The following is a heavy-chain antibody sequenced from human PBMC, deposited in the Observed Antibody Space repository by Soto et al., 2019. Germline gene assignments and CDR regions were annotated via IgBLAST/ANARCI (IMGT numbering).Heavy chain of an antibody. J-gene: IGHJ3*02. CDR1: GGSISSGGYY. Sequence: SETLSLTCTVSGGSISSGGYYWSWIRQHPGKGLEWIGYIYYSGSTYYNPSLKSRVTISVDTSKNQFSLKLSSVTAADTAVYYCAREFYYDSSGYYPQDAFDIFGQAPMVTVSS. D-gene: IGHD3-22*01. CDR2: IYYSGST. CDR3: AREFYYDSSGYYPQDAFDI. V-gene: IGHV4-31*03.